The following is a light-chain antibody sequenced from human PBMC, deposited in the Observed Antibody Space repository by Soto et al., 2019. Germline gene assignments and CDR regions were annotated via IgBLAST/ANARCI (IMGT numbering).Light chain of an antibody. Sequence: EIVLTQSPVTLSLSPGERATLSCRASQSVRTYLAWYQVKPGQAPRLLIYDASSRASGVPARFIGSGSGTDFTLTISGLEPEDFALYYCQQRNSWPPITFGQGTRLEIK. V-gene: IGKV3-11*01. CDR2: DAS. J-gene: IGKJ5*01. CDR3: QQRNSWPPIT. CDR1: QSVRTY.